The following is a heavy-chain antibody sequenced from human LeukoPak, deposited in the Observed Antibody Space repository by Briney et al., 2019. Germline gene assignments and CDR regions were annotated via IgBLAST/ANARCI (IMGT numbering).Heavy chain of an antibody. J-gene: IGHJ4*02. CDR3: AREDYDSSGYHFDY. D-gene: IGHD3-22*01. Sequence: SETLSLTCTVSGGSISSYYWSWIRQPPGKGLEWIGYIYYSGSTNYNPSLKGRVTISVDTSKNQFSLKLSSVTAADTAVYYCAREDYDSSGYHFDYWGQGTLVTVSS. CDR1: GGSISSYY. CDR2: IYYSGST. V-gene: IGHV4-59*01.